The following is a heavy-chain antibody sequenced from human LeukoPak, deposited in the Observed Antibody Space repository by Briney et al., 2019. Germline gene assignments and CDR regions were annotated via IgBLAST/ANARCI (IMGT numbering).Heavy chain of an antibody. J-gene: IGHJ4*02. CDR2: IVQSGTT. Sequence: GGSLRLSCAASGFTFSSYSMNWVRQAPGKGPEWLSLIVQSGTTYYAESVEGRFTISRDNSQNTVFMQMNSLRAEDTAVYYCATRPTPRDRDFWGQGTLVTVSS. D-gene: IGHD5-24*01. CDR1: GFTFSSYS. V-gene: IGHV3-21*04. CDR3: ATRPTPRDRDF.